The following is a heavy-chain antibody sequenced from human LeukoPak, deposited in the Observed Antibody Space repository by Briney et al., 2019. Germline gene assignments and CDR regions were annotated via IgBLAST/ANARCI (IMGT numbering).Heavy chain of an antibody. CDR1: GGSISSGGYY. CDR3: ARRRWLQEIDY. Sequence: SETLSLTCTVSGGSISSGGYYWSWIRQHPGKGLEWIGYIYYSGSTYYNPSLKSRVTISVDTSKNQFSLKLTSVTAADTAVYYCARRRWLQEIDYWGQGTLVTVSS. V-gene: IGHV4-31*03. D-gene: IGHD5-24*01. J-gene: IGHJ4*02. CDR2: IYYSGST.